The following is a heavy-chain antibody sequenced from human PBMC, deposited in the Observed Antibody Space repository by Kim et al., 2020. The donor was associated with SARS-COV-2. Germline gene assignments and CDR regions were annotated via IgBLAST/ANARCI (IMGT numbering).Heavy chain of an antibody. CDR2: IYYSGST. J-gene: IGHJ4*02. CDR1: GGSISSGGYY. Sequence: SETLSLTCTVSGGSISSGGYYWSWIRQHPGKGLEWIGYIYYSGSTYYNPSLKSRVTISVDTSKNQFSLKLSSVTAADTAVYYCAREGNYYGSGSSTGGPYYFDYWGQGTLVTVSS. V-gene: IGHV4-31*03. CDR3: AREGNYYGSGSSTGGPYYFDY. D-gene: IGHD3-10*01.